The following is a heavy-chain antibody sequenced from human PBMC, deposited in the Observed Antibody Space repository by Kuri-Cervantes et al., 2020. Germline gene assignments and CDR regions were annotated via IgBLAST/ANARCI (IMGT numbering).Heavy chain of an antibody. Sequence: SVKVSCKASGGTFSSYAISWVRQAPGQGLGWMGGIIPIFGTANDAQKFQGRVTITAYKSTSTAYMELSSLRSEDTDVYYCASDSPYGSGSYWGQGILVTVSS. D-gene: IGHD3-10*01. CDR1: GGTFSSYA. CDR2: IIPIFGTA. J-gene: IGHJ4*02. CDR3: ASDSPYGSGSY. V-gene: IGHV1-69*06.